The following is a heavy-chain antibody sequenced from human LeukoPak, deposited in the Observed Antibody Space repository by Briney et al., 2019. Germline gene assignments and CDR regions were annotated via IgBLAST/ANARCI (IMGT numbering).Heavy chain of an antibody. CDR1: GFTFSSYS. D-gene: IGHD6-13*01. Sequence: GGSLRLSCAASGFTFSSYSMNWVRQAPGKGLEWVSSISSSSSYIYYADSVKGRFTISRDNAKNSLYLQMNSLRAEDTAAYYCASQIAAAGAFDIWGQGTMVTVSS. V-gene: IGHV3-21*01. CDR2: ISSSSSYI. CDR3: ASQIAAAGAFDI. J-gene: IGHJ3*02.